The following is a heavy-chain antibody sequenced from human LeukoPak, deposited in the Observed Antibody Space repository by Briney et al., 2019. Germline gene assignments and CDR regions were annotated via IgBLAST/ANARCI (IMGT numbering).Heavy chain of an antibody. CDR3: SRESGPFSPFGF. D-gene: IGHD1-26*01. CDR2: IHSSGST. J-gene: IGHJ4*02. Sequence: SETLSLTSPVSGGSIGRYSWSWIRQPPGKGLEWIGYIHSSGSTNYNPSLKSRVTISIDTSRNQFSLKLSSVTAADTAGYYCSRESGPFSPFGFWGQGTLVSVHS. V-gene: IGHV4-4*08. CDR1: GGSIGRYS.